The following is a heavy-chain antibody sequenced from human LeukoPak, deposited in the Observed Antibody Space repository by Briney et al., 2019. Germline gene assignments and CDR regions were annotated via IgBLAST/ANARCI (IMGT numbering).Heavy chain of an antibody. D-gene: IGHD6-13*01. Sequence: SETLSLTCTVSGGSISSGSYYWGWIRQPAGKGLEWIGRIYTSGTTNYNPSLKSRVTISVDTSKNQFSLKLSSVTAADTAVYYCARNRSSWYEEYYYGMDVWGQGTTVTVSS. CDR2: IYTSGTT. CDR1: GGSISSGSYY. J-gene: IGHJ6*02. V-gene: IGHV4-61*02. CDR3: ARNRSSWYEEYYYGMDV.